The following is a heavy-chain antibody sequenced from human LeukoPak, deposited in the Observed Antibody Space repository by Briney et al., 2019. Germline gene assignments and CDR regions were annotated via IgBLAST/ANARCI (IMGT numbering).Heavy chain of an antibody. CDR1: GGSFSGYY. J-gene: IGHJ6*03. V-gene: IGHV4-34*01. CDR2: INHSGST. Sequence: SETLSLTCAVYGGSFSGYYWSWIRQPPGKGLEWIGEINHSGSTNYNPSLKSRVTISVDTSKNQFSLKLSSVTAADTAVYYCARGGSGSYYNVISYYYMDVWGKGTTVTISS. D-gene: IGHD3-10*01. CDR3: ARGGSGSYYNVISYYYMDV.